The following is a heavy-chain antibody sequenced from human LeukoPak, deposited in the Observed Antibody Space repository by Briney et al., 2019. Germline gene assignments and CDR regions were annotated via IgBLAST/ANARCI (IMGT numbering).Heavy chain of an antibody. CDR3: ARDGATQPKNDAFDI. Sequence: ASVKVSCKASGYTFTGYYMHWVRQAPGQGLEWMGWINPNSGGTNYAQKFQGRVTMTRDTSISTAYMELSRLRSDDTAVYYCARDGATQPKNDAFDIWGQGTMVTVSS. CDR1: GYTFTGYY. V-gene: IGHV1-2*02. J-gene: IGHJ3*02. CDR2: INPNSGGT. D-gene: IGHD1-26*01.